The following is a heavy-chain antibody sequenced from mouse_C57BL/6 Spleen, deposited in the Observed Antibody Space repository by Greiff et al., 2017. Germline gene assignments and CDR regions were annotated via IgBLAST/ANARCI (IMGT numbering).Heavy chain of an antibody. CDR2: IYPGDGDT. D-gene: IGHD1-1*01. CDR1: GYAFSSYW. CDR3: ARQGYGSAWFAY. J-gene: IGHJ3*01. Sequence: VQLQQSGAELVKPGASVKISCKASGYAFSSYWVNWVKQRPGKGLEWIGQIYPGDGDTNYNGKFKGKATLTADKSSSTAYMQLSSLTSEDSAVYFCARQGYGSAWFAYWGQGTLVTVSA. V-gene: IGHV1-80*01.